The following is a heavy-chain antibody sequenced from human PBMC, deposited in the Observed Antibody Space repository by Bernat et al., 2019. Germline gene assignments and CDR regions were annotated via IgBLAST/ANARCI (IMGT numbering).Heavy chain of an antibody. V-gene: IGHV3-30*18. D-gene: IGHD6-13*01. CDR3: AKDRVAAAGTGYYYGMDV. J-gene: IGHJ6*02. CDR2: ISYDGSNK. CDR1: GFTFSSYG. Sequence: QVQLVESGGGVVQPGRSLRLSCAASGFTFSSYGMHWVRQAPGKGLEWVAVISYDGSNKYYADSVKGRFTISRDNSKNTLYLQMNSLRAEDTAVYYSAKDRVAAAGTGYYYGMDVWGQGTTVTVSS.